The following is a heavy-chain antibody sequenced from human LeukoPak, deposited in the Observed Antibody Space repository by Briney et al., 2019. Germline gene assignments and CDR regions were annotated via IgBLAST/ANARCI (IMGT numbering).Heavy chain of an antibody. Sequence: ASVKVSCKASGGTFSSYAISWVRQAPGQGLEWMGGIIPIFGTANYAQKLQGRVTMTTDTSTSTAYMELRSLRSDDTAVYYCARAYYDFWSGVYGIDAFDIWGQGTMVTVSS. J-gene: IGHJ3*02. V-gene: IGHV1-69*05. CDR3: ARAYYDFWSGVYGIDAFDI. CDR1: GGTFSSYA. CDR2: IIPIFGTA. D-gene: IGHD3-3*01.